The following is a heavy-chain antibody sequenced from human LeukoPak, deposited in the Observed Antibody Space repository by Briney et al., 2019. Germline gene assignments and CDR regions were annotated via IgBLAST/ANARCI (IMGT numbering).Heavy chain of an antibody. CDR2: IGGGGGNT. CDR3: ARDRRPIGCGGDCYTYYFDY. Sequence: GGSLRLSCAASGFSFSSYDMSWVRQAPGKGLEWVSGIGGGGGNTYYADSVKGRFTVSRDNSKNTLYLQMNSLRAEDTAVYYCARDRRPIGCGGDCYTYYFDYWGQGTLVTVSS. D-gene: IGHD2-21*02. J-gene: IGHJ4*02. V-gene: IGHV3-23*01. CDR1: GFSFSSYD.